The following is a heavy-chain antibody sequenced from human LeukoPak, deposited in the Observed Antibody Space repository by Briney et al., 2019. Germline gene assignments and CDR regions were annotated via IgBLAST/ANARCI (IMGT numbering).Heavy chain of an antibody. D-gene: IGHD1-26*01. CDR1: GYTLTELS. V-gene: IGHV1-24*01. Sequence: ASVKVSCKVSGYTLTELSMHWVRQAPGKGLEWMGGFDPEDGETIYAQKFQGRVTMTEDTSTDTAYMELSSLRSEDTAVYYCATLGLEDNWFDPWGQGTLVTVSS. CDR2: FDPEDGET. CDR3: ATLGLEDNWFDP. J-gene: IGHJ5*02.